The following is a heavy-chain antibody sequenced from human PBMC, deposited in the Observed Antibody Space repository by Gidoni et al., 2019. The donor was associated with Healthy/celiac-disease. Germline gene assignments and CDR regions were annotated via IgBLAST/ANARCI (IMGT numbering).Heavy chain of an antibody. J-gene: IGHJ6*02. CDR3: ARGGSNDPYYYGMDV. CDR1: GSTFSSYW. V-gene: IGHV3-74*01. CDR2: INSDGSST. Sequence: EVQLVESGGGLVQPGGSLRLSCAASGSTFSSYWMHWVRQAPGKGLVWVSRINSDGSSTSYADSVKGRFTISRDNAKNTLYLQMNSLRAEDTAVYYCARGGSNDPYYYGMDVWGQGTTVTVSS. D-gene: IGHD1-1*01.